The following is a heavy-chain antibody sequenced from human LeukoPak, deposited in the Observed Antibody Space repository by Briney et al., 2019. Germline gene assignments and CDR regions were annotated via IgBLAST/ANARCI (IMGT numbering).Heavy chain of an antibody. D-gene: IGHD3-10*01. V-gene: IGHV3-20*04. J-gene: IGHJ4*02. CDR3: AKELVRGVSFDY. Sequence: PGGSLRLSCAASGFTFDDYGMSWVRQVPGKGLEWVSGINWNGGGTGYADSVKGRFTISRDNAKNTLYLQMNSLRAEDTAVYYCAKELVRGVSFDYWGQGTLVTVSS. CDR2: INWNGGGT. CDR1: GFTFDDYG.